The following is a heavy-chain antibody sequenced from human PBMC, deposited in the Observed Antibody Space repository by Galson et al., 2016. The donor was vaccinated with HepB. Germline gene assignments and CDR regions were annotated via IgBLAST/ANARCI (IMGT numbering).Heavy chain of an antibody. J-gene: IGHJ6*02. Sequence: PGKGLEWIGEIYHGGSTNYNSSLKSRVTISVDKSKNQFSLKLSSVTAADTAVYYCAQLYYYYGMDVWGQGTTVTVSS. V-gene: IGHV4-4*02. CDR2: IYHGGST. CDR3: AQLYYYYGMDV. D-gene: IGHD2-2*01.